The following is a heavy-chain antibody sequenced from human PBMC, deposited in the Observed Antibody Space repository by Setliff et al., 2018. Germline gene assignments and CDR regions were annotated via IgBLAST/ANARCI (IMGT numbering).Heavy chain of an antibody. CDR1: GYSFSTCW. CDR3: ARDSTLYSGYYGMNV. J-gene: IGHJ6*02. D-gene: IGHD3-22*01. Sequence: PGESLKISCKGSGYSFSTCWIGWVRQMPGKGLEWMGIIYPGDSITRYSPSFQGQVTISVDKSINTAYLQWSSLRASDTAIYYCARDSTLYSGYYGMNVWGQGTTVTVSS. V-gene: IGHV5-51*01. CDR2: IYPGDSIT.